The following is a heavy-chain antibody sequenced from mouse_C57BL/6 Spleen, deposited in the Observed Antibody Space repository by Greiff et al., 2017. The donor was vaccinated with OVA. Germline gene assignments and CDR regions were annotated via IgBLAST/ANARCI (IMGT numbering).Heavy chain of an antibody. CDR2: ISSGGDYI. J-gene: IGHJ2*01. CDR1: GFTFSSYA. D-gene: IGHD2-5*01. CDR3: TRANSNYETAFDY. V-gene: IGHV5-9-1*02. Sequence: VESGEGLVKPGGSLKLSCAASGFTFSSYAMSWVRQTPEKRLEWVAYISSGGDYIYYADTVKGRFTISRDNARNTLYLQMSSLKSEDTAMYYCTRANSNYETAFDYWGQGTTLTVSS.